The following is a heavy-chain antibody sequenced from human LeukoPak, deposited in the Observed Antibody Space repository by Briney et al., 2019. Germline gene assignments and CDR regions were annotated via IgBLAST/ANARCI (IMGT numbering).Heavy chain of an antibody. CDR2: MNPNSGNT. Sequence: ASVKVSCKASGYTFTSYDINWVRQATGQGLEWMGWMNPNSGNTGYAQKFQGRVTMTRNTSISTAYMELSSLRSEDTAVYYCARGPSSSWPYYYYYYMDVWGIGTTVTVSS. CDR1: GYTFTSYD. CDR3: ARGPSSSWPYYYYYYMDV. D-gene: IGHD6-13*01. V-gene: IGHV1-8*01. J-gene: IGHJ6*03.